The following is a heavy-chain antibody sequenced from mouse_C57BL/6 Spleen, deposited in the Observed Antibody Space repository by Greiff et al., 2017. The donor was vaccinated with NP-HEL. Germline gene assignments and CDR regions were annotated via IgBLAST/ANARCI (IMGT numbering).Heavy chain of an antibody. J-gene: IGHJ2*01. CDR2: IYPRSGNT. D-gene: IGHD2-1*01. CDR1: GYTFTSYG. CDR3: AREDGNYRYFDY. Sequence: QVQLKESGAELARPGASVKLSCKASGYTFTSYGISWVKQRTGQGLEWIGEIYPRSGNTYYNEKFKGKATLTADKSSSTAYMELRSLTSEDSAVYFCAREDGNYRYFDYWGQGTTLTVSS. V-gene: IGHV1-81*01.